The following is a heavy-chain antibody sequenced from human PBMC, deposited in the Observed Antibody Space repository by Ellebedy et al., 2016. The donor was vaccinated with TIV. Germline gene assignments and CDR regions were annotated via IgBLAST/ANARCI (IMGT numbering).Heavy chain of an antibody. J-gene: IGHJ2*01. Sequence: GGSLRLSCAASGFTFSSYAMHWVRQAPGKGLEWVAVISYDGSNKYYADSVKGRFTISRDNSKNTLYLQMNSLRAEDTAVYYCARGGGNWDYWHFELWGRGTLVTVSS. CDR2: ISYDGSNK. CDR3: ARGGGNWDYWHFEL. D-gene: IGHD4-23*01. V-gene: IGHV3-30-3*01. CDR1: GFTFSSYA.